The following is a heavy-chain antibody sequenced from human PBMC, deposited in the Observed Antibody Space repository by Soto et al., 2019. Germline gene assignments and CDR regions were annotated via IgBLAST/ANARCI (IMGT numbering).Heavy chain of an antibody. Sequence: ASVKVSCKASGYTFTSYGISWLRQAPGQGLEWMGWISAYNGNTNYAQKLQGRVTMTTDTSTSTAYMELRSLRAEDTAVYYCARDSGYGSGASVNHYLDYWGHGTLVTVSS. CDR3: ARDSGYGSGASVNHYLDY. V-gene: IGHV1-18*01. CDR2: ISAYNGNT. D-gene: IGHD3-10*01. CDR1: GYTFTSYG. J-gene: IGHJ4*01.